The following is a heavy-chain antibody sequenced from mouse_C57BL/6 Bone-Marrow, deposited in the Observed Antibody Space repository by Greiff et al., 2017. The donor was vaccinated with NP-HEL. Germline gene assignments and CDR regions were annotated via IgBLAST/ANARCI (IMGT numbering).Heavy chain of an antibody. CDR1: GYTFTSYW. CDR2: INPSSGYT. CDR3: AREGGLRLWYFDV. J-gene: IGHJ1*03. Sequence: QVQLKESGAELAKPGASVKLSCNASGYTFTSYWMHWVKQRPGQGLEWIGYINPSSGYTKYNQKFKDKATLTADKSSSTAYMQLSSLTYADSAVYYCAREGGLRLWYFDVWGTGTTVTVSS. D-gene: IGHD2-4*01. V-gene: IGHV1-7*01.